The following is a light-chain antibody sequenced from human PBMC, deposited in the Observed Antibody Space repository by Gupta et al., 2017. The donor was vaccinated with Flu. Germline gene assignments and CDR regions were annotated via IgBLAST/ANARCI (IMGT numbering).Light chain of an antibody. CDR2: GVN. CDR3: SPYIVSGDRLV. V-gene: IGLV2-23*02. J-gene: IGLJ2*01. CDR1: SSDVGGYNL. Sequence: QSALTQPASVSGSPGQSITISCAGTSSDVGGYNLVSWYQQSPGKCPKLIIYGVNKRHSGVSDRFSGSKSGTTASMTIAGLQAEDEADYFCSPYIVSGDRLVFGGGTRLTVL.